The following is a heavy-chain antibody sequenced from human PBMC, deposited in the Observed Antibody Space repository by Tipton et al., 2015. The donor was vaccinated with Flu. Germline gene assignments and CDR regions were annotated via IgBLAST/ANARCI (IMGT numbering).Heavy chain of an antibody. CDR3: ARGSYGELLYFDY. V-gene: IGHV4-59*11. Sequence: LTCSVSGGSISGHYWNWIRQPPGKGLEWIGYIYFSGSTEYNPSLRSRVTISLDTSKKHFSLNLSSVIAADTAMYYCARGSYGELLYFDYWGQGTLGIVSS. J-gene: IGHJ4*02. D-gene: IGHD1-26*01. CDR2: IYFSGST. CDR1: GGSISGHY.